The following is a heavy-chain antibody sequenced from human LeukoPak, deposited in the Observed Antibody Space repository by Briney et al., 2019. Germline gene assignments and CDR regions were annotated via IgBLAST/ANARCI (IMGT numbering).Heavy chain of an antibody. D-gene: IGHD6-13*01. V-gene: IGHV3-33*01. CDR3: ARDPAGKYSSSWFDY. J-gene: IGHJ4*02. CDR2: IWYDGSIK. CDR1: GFTFSSYA. Sequence: PGGSLRLSCTASGFTFSSYAMHWVRRAPGKGLEWVAVIWYDGSIKYYPDSVKGRFTISRDNSKNTLYLQMNSLRVEDTAVYYCARDPAGKYSSSWFDYWGQGTLVTVSS.